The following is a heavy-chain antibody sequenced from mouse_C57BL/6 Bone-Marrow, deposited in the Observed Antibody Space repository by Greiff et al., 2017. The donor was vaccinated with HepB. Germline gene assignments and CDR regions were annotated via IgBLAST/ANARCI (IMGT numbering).Heavy chain of an antibody. J-gene: IGHJ1*03. V-gene: IGHV6-3*01. D-gene: IGHD2-2*01. CDR3: TEGHMVTGWYFDV. CDR2: IRLKSDNYAT. Sequence: EVKVEESGGGLVQPGGSMKLSCVASGFTFSNYWMNWVRQSPEKGLEWVAQIRLKSDNYATHYAESVKGRFTISRDDSKSSVYLQMNNLRAEDTGIYYCTEGHMVTGWYFDVWGTGTTVTVSS. CDR1: GFTFSNYW.